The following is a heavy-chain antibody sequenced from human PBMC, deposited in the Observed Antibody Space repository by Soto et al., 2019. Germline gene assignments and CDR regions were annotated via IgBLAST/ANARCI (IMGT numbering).Heavy chain of an antibody. CDR1: GFTFSDYA. D-gene: IGHD6-19*01. J-gene: IGHJ4*02. CDR3: ARIASTGWDIRGHFDH. Sequence: EVHLLESGGGLVQPGGSVRLSCAASGFTFSDYAMTWVRQAPGRGLEWVSGIGGNGGLTYYADSVKGRFTISRDNYKNLVFLQMNGLRADDAAVYYCARIASTGWDIRGHFDHWGQGTLLTVSS. V-gene: IGHV3-23*01. CDR2: IGGNGGLT.